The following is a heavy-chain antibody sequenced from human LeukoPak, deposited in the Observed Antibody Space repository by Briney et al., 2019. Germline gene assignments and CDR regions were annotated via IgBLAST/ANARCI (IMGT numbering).Heavy chain of an antibody. CDR2: ISSSSSYI. V-gene: IGHV3-21*01. CDR1: GFTFDDYG. CDR3: ARWLYSGGWAIDY. D-gene: IGHD6-19*01. J-gene: IGHJ4*02. Sequence: PGGSLRLSCAASGFTFDDYGMSWVRQAPGKGLEWVSSISSSSSYIYYADSVKGRFTISRDNAKDSLYLQMNSLRAEDTAVYYCARWLYSGGWAIDYWGQGTMVSVSS.